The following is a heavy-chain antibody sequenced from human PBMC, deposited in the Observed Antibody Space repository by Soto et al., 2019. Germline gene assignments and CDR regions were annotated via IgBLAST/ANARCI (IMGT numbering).Heavy chain of an antibody. CDR1: GFTVSSNY. V-gene: IGHV3-53*02. D-gene: IGHD4-17*01. CDR2: IYSGGST. J-gene: IGHJ6*02. Sequence: EVQLVETGGGLIQPGGSLRLSCAASGFTVSSNYMSWVRQAPGKGLEWVSVIYSGGSTYYADSVKGRFTISRDNSKNTLYLQMNSLRAEDTAVYYCARGVTVTTGGYYYYYGMDVWGQGTTVTVSS. CDR3: ARGVTVTTGGYYYYYGMDV.